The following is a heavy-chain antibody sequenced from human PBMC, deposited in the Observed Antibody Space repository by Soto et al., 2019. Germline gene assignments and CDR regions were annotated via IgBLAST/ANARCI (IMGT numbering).Heavy chain of an antibody. CDR3: ARGVQSWRLMRV. D-gene: IGHD3-16*01. V-gene: IGHV3-48*03. Sequence: PGRSLRLSGAASGFTFSSYEMNWVRQAPGQGLEWVSYISSTGNTIYYADSVKGRFTISRAKAKNSLYLQMNSLRAEDTAVYYCARGVQSWRLMRVWGQGTTVTAP. CDR2: ISSTGNTI. CDR1: GFTFSSYE. J-gene: IGHJ6*02.